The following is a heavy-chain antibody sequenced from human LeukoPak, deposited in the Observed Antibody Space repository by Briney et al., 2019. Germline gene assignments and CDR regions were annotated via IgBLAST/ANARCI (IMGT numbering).Heavy chain of an antibody. J-gene: IGHJ4*02. V-gene: IGHV1-69*13. CDR3: ARGVQLWYEQQLWGSFYFDY. CDR1: GGTFSSYA. Sequence: RRPSVKVSCKASGGTFSSYAISWVRQAPGQGLEWMGGIIPIFGTANYAQKFQGRVTITADESTSTAYMELSSLRSEDTAVYYCARGVQLWYEQQLWGSFYFDYWGQGTLVTVSS. D-gene: IGHD5-18*01. CDR2: IIPIFGTA.